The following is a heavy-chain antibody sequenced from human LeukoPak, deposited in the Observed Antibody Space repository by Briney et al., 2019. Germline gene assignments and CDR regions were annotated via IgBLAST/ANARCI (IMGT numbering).Heavy chain of an antibody. J-gene: IGHJ4*02. CDR2: IYHSGST. D-gene: IGHD3-22*01. CDR3: ARDDRMTMLVD. V-gene: IGHV4-39*07. Sequence: PSETLSLTCTVSGGSITGYYWGWIRQPPGKGLEWIGNIYHSGSTYYNPSLKSRVSISVDTSKNHFYLDLSSVTAADSAIYYCARDDRMTMLVDWGQGTLVTVSS. CDR1: GGSITGYY.